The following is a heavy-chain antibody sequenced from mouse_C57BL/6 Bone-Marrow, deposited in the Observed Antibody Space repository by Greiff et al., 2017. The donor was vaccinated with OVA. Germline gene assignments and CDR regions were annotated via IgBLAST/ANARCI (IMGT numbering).Heavy chain of an antibody. CDR2: ISYDGSN. CDR1: GYSITSGYY. V-gene: IGHV3-6*01. J-gene: IGHJ1*03. Sequence: EVKLQESGPGLVKPSQSLSLTCSVTGYSITSGYYWNWIRQFPGNKLEWMGYISYDGSNNYNPSLKNRISITRDTSKNQFFLKLNSVTTEDTATYYCAGGNWYFDVWGTGTTVTVSS. CDR3: AGGNWYFDV.